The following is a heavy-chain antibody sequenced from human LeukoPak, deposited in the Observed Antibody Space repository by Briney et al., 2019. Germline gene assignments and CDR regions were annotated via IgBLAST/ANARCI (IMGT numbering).Heavy chain of an antibody. CDR2: ISSSSRNI. D-gene: IGHD6-25*01. CDR3: VREAAATLFDY. V-gene: IGHV3-21*01. CDR1: GFTLSSYT. Sequence: GGSLRLSCAASGFTLSSYTMNWVRQAPGKGLECVAAISSSSRNIFYADSVKGRFSISRDNTQNSLSLRMNSLRAEDTAVYYCVREAAATLFDYWGQGTLVTVSS. J-gene: IGHJ4*02.